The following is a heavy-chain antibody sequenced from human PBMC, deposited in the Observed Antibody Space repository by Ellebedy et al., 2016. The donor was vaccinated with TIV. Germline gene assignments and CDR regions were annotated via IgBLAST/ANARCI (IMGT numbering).Heavy chain of an antibody. V-gene: IGHV3-23*01. CDR1: GFTFSSYA. J-gene: IGHJ5*02. D-gene: IGHD6-13*01. CDR2: ISGSGGST. CDR3: AKDSRIAAVPNWFDP. Sequence: GESLKISCAASGFTFSSYAMSWVRQAPGKGLEWVSAISGSGGSTYYADSVKGRFTISRDNSKNTLYLQMNSLRAEDTAVYYCAKDSRIAAVPNWFDPWGQGTLVTVSS.